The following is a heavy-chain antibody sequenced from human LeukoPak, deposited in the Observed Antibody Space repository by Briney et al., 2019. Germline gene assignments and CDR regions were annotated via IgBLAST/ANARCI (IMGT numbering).Heavy chain of an antibody. CDR1: GFTFSSYA. CDR2: ISGSGGST. CDR3: AKIRPSDGFGGFLEWLLYFGY. J-gene: IGHJ4*02. D-gene: IGHD3-3*01. Sequence: PGGSLRLSCAASGFTFSSYAMSWVRQAPGKGLEWVSAISGSGGSTYYADSVKGRFTISRDNSKNTLYLQMNSLRAEDTAVYYCAKIRPSDGFGGFLEWLLYFGYWGQGTLVTVSS. V-gene: IGHV3-23*01.